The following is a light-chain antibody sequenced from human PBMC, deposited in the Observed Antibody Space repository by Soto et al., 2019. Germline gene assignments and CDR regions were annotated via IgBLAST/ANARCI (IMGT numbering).Light chain of an antibody. Sequence: DKVTITCRASQTISFWLAWYQQKPGKAPKLLIYDASSLESGGPSRFRGSGSGTEFTLTISSLQPDDFATYYCQQYHSSPYTFGQGTKLEIQ. CDR3: QQYHSSPYT. CDR1: QTISFW. CDR2: DAS. J-gene: IGKJ2*01. V-gene: IGKV1-5*01.